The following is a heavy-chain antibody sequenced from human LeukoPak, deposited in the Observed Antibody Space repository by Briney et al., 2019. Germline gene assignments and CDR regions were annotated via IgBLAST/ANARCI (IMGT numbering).Heavy chain of an antibody. CDR2: IYYSGST. D-gene: IGHD3-22*01. Sequence: SETLSLTCTVSGGSISSSNYYWGWIRQPPGKGLEWIGTIYYSGSTYYNPSLKSRVTISVDTSKNKFSLRLTSVTAADTAVYYCARHLFGRGYYPDYWGQGTLVTVSS. CDR3: ARHLFGRGYYPDY. J-gene: IGHJ4*02. V-gene: IGHV4-39*01. CDR1: GGSISSSNYY.